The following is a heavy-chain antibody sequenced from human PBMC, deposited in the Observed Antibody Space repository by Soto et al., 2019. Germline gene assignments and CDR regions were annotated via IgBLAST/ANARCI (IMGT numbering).Heavy chain of an antibody. CDR2: INHSGST. D-gene: IGHD6-6*01. Sequence: PSETLSLTCAVYGGSFSGYYWSWIRQPPGKGLEWIGEINHSGSTNYNPSLKSRVTISVDTSKNQFSLKLSSVTAADTAVYYCARDSSSSPYYYYYYMDVWGKGTTVTVSS. CDR3: ARDSSSSPYYYYYYMDV. V-gene: IGHV4-34*01. J-gene: IGHJ6*03. CDR1: GGSFSGYY.